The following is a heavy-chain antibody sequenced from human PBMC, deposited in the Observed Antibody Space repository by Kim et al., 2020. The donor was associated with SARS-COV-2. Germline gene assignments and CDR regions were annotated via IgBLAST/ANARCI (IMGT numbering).Heavy chain of an antibody. CDR1: VFTFSDYA. J-gene: IGHJ6*02. Sequence: GGSLRLSCTASVFTFSDYAMSWVRQVPGKGLEWVSVVSGSGGNTYYADSVKGRFTVSRDNSKNTLFLQMSSLRPEDTAVYYCAKDGPGRKTVNRYYYYYAMDVWGQGTTVSVS. CDR3: AKDGPGRKTVNRYYYYYAMDV. CDR2: VSGSGGNT. V-gene: IGHV3-23*01. D-gene: IGHD3-10*01.